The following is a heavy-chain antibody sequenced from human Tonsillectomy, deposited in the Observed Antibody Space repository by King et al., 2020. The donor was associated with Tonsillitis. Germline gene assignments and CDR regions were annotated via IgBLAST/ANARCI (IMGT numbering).Heavy chain of an antibody. Sequence: QLVQSGAEVKKPGESLKISCKGSGYSFTSYCIGWVRQMPGKGLEWRGIIYPGDSDTRYSPSFQGQVTISADKSISTAYLQWSSLKASDTAMYYCARQAAGYSGYDPFDYWGQGTLVTVSS. CDR2: IYPGDSDT. CDR3: ARQAAGYSGYDPFDY. D-gene: IGHD5-12*01. CDR1: GYSFTSYC. J-gene: IGHJ4*02. V-gene: IGHV5-51*01.